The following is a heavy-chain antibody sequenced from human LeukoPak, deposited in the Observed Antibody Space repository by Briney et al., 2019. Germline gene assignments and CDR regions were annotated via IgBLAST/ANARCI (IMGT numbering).Heavy chain of an antibody. CDR3: ARDPGGSYYYYGMDV. D-gene: IGHD3-10*01. J-gene: IGHJ6*02. Sequence: GGSLRLSCAASAFNFKTFSMNWVRQAPGKGLEWVSSITSSSSYIYYADSARGRFTISRDNAKNSLYLQMNSLRAEDTAVYYCARDPGGSYYYYGMDVWGQGTTVTVSS. V-gene: IGHV3-21*01. CDR2: ITSSSSYI. CDR1: AFNFKTFS.